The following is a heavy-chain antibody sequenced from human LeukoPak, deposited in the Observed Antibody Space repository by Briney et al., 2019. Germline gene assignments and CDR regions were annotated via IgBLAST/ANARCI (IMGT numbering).Heavy chain of an antibody. CDR2: ISYDGGNK. CDR3: ASGRHSSSWYLEFGY. Sequence: GRSLRLSCAASGFTFSSYGMHWVRQAPGKGLEWVAVISYDGGNKYYADSVKGRFTISRDNSKNTLYLQMNSLRAEDTAVYYCASGRHSSSWYLEFGYWGQGTLVTVSS. J-gene: IGHJ4*02. D-gene: IGHD6-13*01. V-gene: IGHV3-30*03. CDR1: GFTFSSYG.